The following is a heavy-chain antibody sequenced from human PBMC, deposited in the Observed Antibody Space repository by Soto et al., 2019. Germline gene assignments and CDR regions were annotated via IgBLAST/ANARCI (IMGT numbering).Heavy chain of an antibody. Sequence: QVQLQQWGAGLLKPSETLSLTCAVYGGSFSGYYWTWIRQPPGTGLEWIGEINHSGSTNYNPSLKSRVTISVDTSKNQSSLKLTSVTAADSAVYYCATDKITALFDYWGQGTLVTVSS. CDR3: ATDKITALFDY. V-gene: IGHV4-34*01. CDR2: INHSGST. D-gene: IGHD3-10*01. CDR1: GGSFSGYY. J-gene: IGHJ4*02.